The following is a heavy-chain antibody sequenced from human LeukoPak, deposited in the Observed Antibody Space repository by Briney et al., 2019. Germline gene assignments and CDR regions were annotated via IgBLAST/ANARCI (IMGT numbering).Heavy chain of an antibody. D-gene: IGHD2-2*01. V-gene: IGHV3-23*01. Sequence: GGSLRLSCAASGFTFSSDDMNWVRQAPGKGLEWVSGISGNGYSTHYADSVKGRFTISRDNSKNTLSLQMNSLRAEDTAVYYCAKVNWCSASCADAWGQGTLVTVSS. CDR1: GFTFSSDD. J-gene: IGHJ4*02. CDR3: AKVNWCSASCADA. CDR2: ISGNGYST.